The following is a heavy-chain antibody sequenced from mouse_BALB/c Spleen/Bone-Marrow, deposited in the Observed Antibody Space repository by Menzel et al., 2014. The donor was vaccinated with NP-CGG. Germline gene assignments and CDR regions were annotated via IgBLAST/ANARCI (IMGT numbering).Heavy chain of an antibody. J-gene: IGHJ3*01. CDR1: GYAFTSYW. V-gene: IGHV1-5*01. CDR2: IYPGNSDT. D-gene: IGHD2-4*01. CDR3: SSVITTGSGWFAY. Sequence: VTLKERGTVLARPGASVKMSCKASGYAFTSYWMHWVKQRPGQGLEWIGTIYPGNSDTSYNQKFKGKAKLTAVTSTSAAYVYLSSLTNEDSAFYFCSSVITTGSGWFAYWGQGTLVTVS.